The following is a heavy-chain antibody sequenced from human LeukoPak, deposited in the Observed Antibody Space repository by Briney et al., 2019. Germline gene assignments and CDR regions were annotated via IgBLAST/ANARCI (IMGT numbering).Heavy chain of an antibody. CDR2: IYYSGST. V-gene: IGHV4-39*07. J-gene: IGHJ4*02. Sequence: SETLSLTCTVSGGSITSSSYYWGWIRQPPGKGLEWIGSIYYSGSTKYNPSLKSRVTISVDTSKNQFSLKLSSVTAADTAMYYCARGRVRWPFDYWGQGTLVTVSS. CDR3: ARGRVRWPFDY. CDR1: GGSITSSSYY. D-gene: IGHD4-23*01.